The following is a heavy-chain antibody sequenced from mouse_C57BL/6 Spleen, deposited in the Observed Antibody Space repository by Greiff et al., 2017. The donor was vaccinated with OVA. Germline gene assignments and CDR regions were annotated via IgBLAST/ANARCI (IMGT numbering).Heavy chain of an antibody. D-gene: IGHD2-4*01. Sequence: VQLQQSGAELVKPGASVKLSCKASGYTFTTYPIEWMKQNHGQSLEWIGNFHPYNDDTKYNEKFKGKATLTVEKSSSTAYLELSRITADDSAVYCGARRRLGGYFDVWGTGTTVTVSS. CDR2: FHPYNDDT. V-gene: IGHV1-47*01. CDR3: ARRRLGGYFDV. J-gene: IGHJ1*03. CDR1: GYTFTTYP.